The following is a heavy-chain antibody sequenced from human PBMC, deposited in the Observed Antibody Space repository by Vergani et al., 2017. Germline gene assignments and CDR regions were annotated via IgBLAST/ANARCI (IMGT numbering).Heavy chain of an antibody. Sequence: EVQLVESGGVVVQPGGSLRLSCAASGSTFVDYAMPWVRHAPGKGLEWVSLISWDGGSTYYADSVKGRFTISRDNSKTSLYLQMNRLRAEDTALYYCAKEGVLRYYDCLPPAVACDIWGQGSMVTVSS. V-gene: IGHV3-43D*03. CDR1: GSTFVDYA. J-gene: IGHJ3*02. CDR2: ISWDGGST. D-gene: IGHD3-9*01. CDR3: AKEGVLRYYDCLPPAVACDI.